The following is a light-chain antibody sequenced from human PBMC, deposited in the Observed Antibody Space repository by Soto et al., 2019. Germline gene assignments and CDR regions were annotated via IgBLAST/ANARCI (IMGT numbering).Light chain of an antibody. CDR2: GNG. J-gene: IGLJ1*01. V-gene: IGLV1-40*01. CDR3: KSYDKRLTAYV. CDR1: SSSIGAGYE. Sequence: QSVLTQPPSVSGAPGQRVTISCSGTSSSIGAGYEVHWYHQLPGTAPKLVVSGNGNRPSGVPDRLSASKSGTSASLAITGLHAEDEGNYYCKSYDKRLTAYVFGTGTKVTVL.